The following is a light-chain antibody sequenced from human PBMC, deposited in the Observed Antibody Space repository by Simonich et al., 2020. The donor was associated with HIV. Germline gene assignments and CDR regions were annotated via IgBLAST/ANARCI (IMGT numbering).Light chain of an antibody. CDR1: SSNIRSNT. CDR3: AAWDDSLNGPV. V-gene: IGLV1-44*01. Sequence: QSVLTQPPSASGTPGHRVTISCSGSSSNIRSNTVNWYQQLPGTAPKLLIYRKNQRPSGVPDRFSGSKSGTSASLAISGLQSEDEADYYCAAWDDSLNGPVFGGGTKLTVL. CDR2: RKN. J-gene: IGLJ2*01.